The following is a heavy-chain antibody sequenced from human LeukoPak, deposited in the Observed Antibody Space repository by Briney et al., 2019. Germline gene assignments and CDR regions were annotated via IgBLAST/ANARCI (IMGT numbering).Heavy chain of an antibody. J-gene: IGHJ4*02. CDR2: INQDGTEK. V-gene: IGHV3-7*01. CDR3: RVLRYFDWIYFDY. Sequence: PGGSLRLSCTPSGFTFTDYWMTWVRQAPGKGLEWVANINQDGTEKYYVDSVKGRFTISRDNAKNSLYLQMNSLIAEDTAVYYCRVLRYFDWIYFDYWGQGTLVAVSS. D-gene: IGHD3-9*01. CDR1: GFTFTDYW.